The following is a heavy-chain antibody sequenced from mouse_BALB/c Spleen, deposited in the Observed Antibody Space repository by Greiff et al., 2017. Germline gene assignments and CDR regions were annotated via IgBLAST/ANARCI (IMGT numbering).Heavy chain of an antibody. D-gene: IGHD1-2*01. CDR3: VRQGYGAWFAY. CDR2: IRSKSNNYAT. CDR1: GFTFNTYA. Sequence: EVQVVESGGGLVQPKGSLKLSCAASGFTFNTYAMNWVRQAPGKGLEWVARIRSKSNNYATYYADSVKDRFTISRDDSQSMLYLQMNNLKTEDTAMYYCVRQGYGAWFAYWGQGTLVTVSA. J-gene: IGHJ3*01. V-gene: IGHV10-1*02.